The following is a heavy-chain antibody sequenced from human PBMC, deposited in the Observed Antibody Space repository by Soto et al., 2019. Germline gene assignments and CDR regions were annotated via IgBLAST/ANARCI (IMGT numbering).Heavy chain of an antibody. CDR2: IIPILGIA. Sequence: SVKVSCKASGGTFSSYTISWVRQAPGQGLEWMGRIIPILGIANYVQKFQGRVTITADKSTSTAYMELSSLRSEDTAVYYCARAPSRYCSSTSCYASSNYFDYWGQGTLVTVSS. J-gene: IGHJ4*02. V-gene: IGHV1-69*02. CDR3: ARAPSRYCSSTSCYASSNYFDY. D-gene: IGHD2-2*01. CDR1: GGTFSSYT.